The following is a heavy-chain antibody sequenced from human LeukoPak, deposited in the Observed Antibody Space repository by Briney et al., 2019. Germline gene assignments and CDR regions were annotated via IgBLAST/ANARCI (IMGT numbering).Heavy chain of an antibody. V-gene: IGHV3-21*01. CDR1: VFTFSSYS. D-gene: IGHD3-16*01. CDR2: ISSSSSII. J-gene: IGHJ4*02. CDR3: ARDLFDDYSLDY. Sequence: GGSLRLSCAASVFTFSSYSMNWVRQAPGKGLEWVSSISSSSSIIYYADSVKGRFTISRDNAKNSLYLQVNSLRAEDTAVYYCARDLFDDYSLDYWGQGTLVTVSS.